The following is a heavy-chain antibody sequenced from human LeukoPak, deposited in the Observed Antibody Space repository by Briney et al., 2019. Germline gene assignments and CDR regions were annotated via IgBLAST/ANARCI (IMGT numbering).Heavy chain of an antibody. J-gene: IGHJ4*02. CDR3: ARVAPEWELLGYFDY. D-gene: IGHD1-26*01. CDR1: GFTFSSYA. CDR2: ISYDGSNE. Sequence: GGSLRLSCAASGFTFSSYAMHWVRQAPGKGLEWVAVISYDGSNEYYADSVKGRFTISRDNSKNTLYLQMNSLRAEDTAVYYCARVAPEWELLGYFDYWGQGTLVTVSS. V-gene: IGHV3-30-3*01.